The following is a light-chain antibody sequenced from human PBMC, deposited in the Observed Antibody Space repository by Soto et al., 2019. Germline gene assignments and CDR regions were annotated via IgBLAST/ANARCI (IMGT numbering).Light chain of an antibody. CDR2: AAS. J-gene: IGKJ4*01. V-gene: IGKV1-9*01. Sequence: DIQLTQSPSFLSASVGDRVTITCRASQGIRNFLAWYQQKLGKAPKLLIYAASTLESGVSLRFSGSGSGTEFTLTISNLQPEDFATYYCQHLNSYPRALAFGGGTKGEI. CDR3: QHLNSYPRALA. CDR1: QGIRNF.